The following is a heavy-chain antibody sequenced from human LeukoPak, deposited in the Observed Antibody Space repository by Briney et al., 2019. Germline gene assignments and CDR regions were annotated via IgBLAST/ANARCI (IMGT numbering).Heavy chain of an antibody. CDR3: ARQYGRPFDY. Sequence: GESLKISCKGSGYSFSDSWIGWVRQMPGKGLEWMGIIYPGDSDTRYSPSFQGQVTISADKSISTAYLQWSSLKATDTAMYYCARQYGRPFDYWGQGTRVTVSS. J-gene: IGHJ4*02. V-gene: IGHV5-51*01. D-gene: IGHD4-17*01. CDR2: IYPGDSDT. CDR1: GYSFSDSW.